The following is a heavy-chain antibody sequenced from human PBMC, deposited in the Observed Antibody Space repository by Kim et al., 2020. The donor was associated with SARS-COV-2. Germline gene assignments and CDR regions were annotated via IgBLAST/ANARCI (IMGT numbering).Heavy chain of an antibody. D-gene: IGHD5-18*01. CDR2: INHSGST. CDR1: GGSFSGYY. Sequence: SETLSLTCAVYGGSFSGYYWSWIRQPPGKGLEWIGEINHSGSTNYNPSLKSRVTISVDTSKNQFSLKLSSVTAADTAVYYCARGRRGYTAMVRNHDYWGQGTLVTVSS. V-gene: IGHV4-34*01. CDR3: ARGRRGYTAMVRNHDY. J-gene: IGHJ4*02.